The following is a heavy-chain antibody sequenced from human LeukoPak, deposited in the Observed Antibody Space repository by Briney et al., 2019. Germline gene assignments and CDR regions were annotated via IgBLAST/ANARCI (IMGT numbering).Heavy chain of an antibody. D-gene: IGHD3-10*01. J-gene: IGHJ4*02. CDR3: AKAAEHYGSGSYRTFDY. V-gene: IGHV3-23*01. CDR2: ISGSGGST. CDR1: GFTFSSYA. Sequence: GGSLRLSCAASGFTFSSYAMGWVRQAPGKGLEWVSAISGSGGSTYYADSVKGRFTISRDNSKNTLYLQMKSLRAEDTAVYYCAKAAEHYGSGSYRTFDYWGQGTLVTVSS.